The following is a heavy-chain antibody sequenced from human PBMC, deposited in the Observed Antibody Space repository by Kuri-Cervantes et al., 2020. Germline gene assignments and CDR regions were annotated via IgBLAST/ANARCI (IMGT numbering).Heavy chain of an antibody. D-gene: IGHD6-13*01. CDR2: ISWNSGSI. V-gene: IGHV3-9*01. CDR1: GFTFDDYA. CDR3: ARGYSSSWLTGFFDY. J-gene: IGHJ4*02. Sequence: SLKISCAASGFTFDDYAMHWVWQAPGKGLEWVSGISWNSGSIGYADSVKGRFTISRDNAKNSLYLQMNSLRAEDTAVYYCARGYSSSWLTGFFDYWGPGTLVTVSS.